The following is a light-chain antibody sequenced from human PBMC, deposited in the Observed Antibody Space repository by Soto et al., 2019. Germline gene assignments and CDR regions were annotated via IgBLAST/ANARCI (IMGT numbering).Light chain of an antibody. CDR3: QQRTNWPTST. J-gene: IGKJ5*01. CDR1: QNVRSY. CDR2: DAS. V-gene: IGKV3-11*01. Sequence: EIVLTQSPATLSLSPGERATLSCRASQNVRSYLAWYQQKPGQAPRLLIHDASNRATGIPDRFSGSGSGTDFTLTISSLEPEDSAVYYCQQRTNWPTSTFGQGTRLEIK.